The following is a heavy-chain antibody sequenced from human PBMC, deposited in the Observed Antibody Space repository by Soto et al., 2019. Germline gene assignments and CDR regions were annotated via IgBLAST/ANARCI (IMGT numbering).Heavy chain of an antibody. CDR1: GFTFSRYA. D-gene: IGHD3-3*01. CDR2: ISYDEGIK. J-gene: IGHJ5*02. V-gene: IGHV3-30-3*01. Sequence: PGGSLRLSCAASGFTFSRYAMHWVRQAPGKGLEWVALISYDEGIKHYADSVRGRFTISRDISKNTLYLQINSLRPEDTAVYYCARDRWEIYYNFWSGRAVDPWGQGTLVTVSS. CDR3: ARDRWEIYYNFWSGRAVDP.